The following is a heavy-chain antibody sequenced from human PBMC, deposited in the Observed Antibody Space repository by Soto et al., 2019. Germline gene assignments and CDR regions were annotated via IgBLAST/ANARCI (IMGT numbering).Heavy chain of an antibody. D-gene: IGHD6-13*01. J-gene: IGHJ6*02. CDR1: GFTFSSCA. CDR2: ISYDGSNK. Sequence: QVQLVETGGGVAQPGRSLRLSCAASGFTFSSCAMHWVRQAPGKGLEWVAVISYDGSNKYYADSVQGRFTISRDNSKNTLYLQMNSLSAEDTAVYYCARDRSSSSCGDYYGMDVWGQGTTVTVSS. V-gene: IGHV3-30-3*01. CDR3: ARDRSSSSCGDYYGMDV.